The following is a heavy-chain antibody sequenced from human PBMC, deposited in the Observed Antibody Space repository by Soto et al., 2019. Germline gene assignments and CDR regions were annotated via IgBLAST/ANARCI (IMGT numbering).Heavy chain of an antibody. CDR1: GFTFSDYY. CDR2: ISSSGSTI. D-gene: IGHD3-3*01. CDR3: ARDFWSGYHNLYYYYGMDV. J-gene: IGHJ6*02. V-gene: IGHV3-11*01. Sequence: QVQLVESGGGLVQPGGSLRLSCAASGFTFSDYYMSWIRQAPGKGLEWVSYISSSGSTIYYADSVKGRFTISRDNAKNSLYLQMNSLRAEDTAVYYCARDFWSGYHNLYYYYGMDVWGQGTTVTVSS.